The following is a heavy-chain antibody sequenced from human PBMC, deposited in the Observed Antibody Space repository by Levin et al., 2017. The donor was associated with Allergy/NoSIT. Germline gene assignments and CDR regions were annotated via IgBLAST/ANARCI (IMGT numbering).Heavy chain of an antibody. V-gene: IGHV4-4*07. D-gene: IGHD6-13*01. J-gene: IGHJ6*02. CDR3: AREGGIAAAGTRNYYGLDV. Sequence: SETLSLTCTVSGGSISSYYWSWIRQPAGKGLEWIGRMFSGGSNNFNPSLNNRVTMSVDMPKNQFSLQLSSVTAADTAVYYCAREGGIAAAGTRNYYGLDVWGPGTTVTV. CDR1: GGSISSYY. CDR2: MFSGGSN.